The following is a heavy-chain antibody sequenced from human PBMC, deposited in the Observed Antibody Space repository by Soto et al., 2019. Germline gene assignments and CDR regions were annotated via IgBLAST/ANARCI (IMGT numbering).Heavy chain of an antibody. CDR1: GFTFSSYA. CDR2: ISGSGGST. J-gene: IGHJ3*02. CDR3: AKDPWTWVPAGIGAFDI. V-gene: IGHV3-23*01. D-gene: IGHD2-2*01. Sequence: GGSLRLSCAASGFTFSSYAMSWVRQAPGKGLEWVSAISGSGGSTYYADSVKGRFTISRDNSKNTLYLQMNSLRAEDTAVYYCAKDPWTWVPAGIGAFDIWGKGTMVTV.